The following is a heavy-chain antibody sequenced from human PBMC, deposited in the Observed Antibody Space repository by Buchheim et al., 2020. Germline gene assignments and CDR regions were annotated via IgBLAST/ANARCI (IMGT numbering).Heavy chain of an antibody. CDR2: ISGSGEST. Sequence: EVQLLESGGGLAQSGGSLRLSCAVSGFTFSSHAMTWVRQAPGKGLEWVSGISGSGESTYYADSVKGRFTISRDNPKNTVYLLMNSLRAEDTAVYYCAKAPYGSSGYHNRYLDYWGQGTL. CDR1: GFTFSSHA. V-gene: IGHV3-23*01. CDR3: AKAPYGSSGYHNRYLDY. J-gene: IGHJ4*02. D-gene: IGHD3-22*01.